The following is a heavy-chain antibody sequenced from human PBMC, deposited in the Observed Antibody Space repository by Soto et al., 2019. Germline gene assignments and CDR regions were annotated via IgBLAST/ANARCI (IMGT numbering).Heavy chain of an antibody. D-gene: IGHD4-17*01. CDR1: GFTFSSYS. V-gene: IGHV3-21*01. Sequence: GGSLRLSCAASGFTFSSYSMNWVRQAPGKGLEWVSSISSSSSYIYYAESVKGRFTISRDNAKNSLYLQMNSLRAEDTAVYYCARDLRDYGDYPNWFDPWGQGTLVTVSS. CDR2: ISSSSSYI. J-gene: IGHJ5*02. CDR3: ARDLRDYGDYPNWFDP.